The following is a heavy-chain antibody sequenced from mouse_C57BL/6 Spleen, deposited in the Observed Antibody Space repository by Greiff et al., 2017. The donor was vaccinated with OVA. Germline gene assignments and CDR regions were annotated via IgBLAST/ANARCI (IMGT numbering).Heavy chain of an antibody. J-gene: IGHJ1*03. CDR2: INPYNGDT. D-gene: IGHD2-3*01. V-gene: IGHV1-20*01. CDR1: GYSFTGYF. CDR3: ARMGDGYYGYFDV. Sequence: PLQQSGPELVKPGDSVKISCKASGYSFTGYFMNWVMQSHGKSLEWIGRINPYNGDTFYNQKFKGKATLTVDKSSSTAHMELRSLTSEDSAVYYCARMGDGYYGYFDVWGTGTTVTVSS.